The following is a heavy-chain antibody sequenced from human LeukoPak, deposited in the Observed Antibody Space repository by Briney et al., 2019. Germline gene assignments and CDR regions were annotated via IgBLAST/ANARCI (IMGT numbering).Heavy chain of an antibody. D-gene: IGHD5-18*01. CDR3: ARAVGVQLWSNFFDY. CDR2: ISAYNGNT. CDR1: GYTFTSYG. J-gene: IGHJ4*02. V-gene: IGHV1-18*01. Sequence: ASVKVSCKASGYTFTSYGISWVRQAPGQGLEWMAWISAYNGNTNYAQKLQGRVTMTTDTSTSTAYMELRSLRSDDTAVYYCARAVGVQLWSNFFDYWGQGTLVTVSS.